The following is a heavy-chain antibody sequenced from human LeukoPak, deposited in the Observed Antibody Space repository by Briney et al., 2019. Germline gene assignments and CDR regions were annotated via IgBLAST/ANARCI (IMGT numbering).Heavy chain of an antibody. J-gene: IGHJ4*02. Sequence: PGESLKISCKGSGFPFTSYWIGWVRQMPGKGLGWIGTISPGDSDTRYSPSFQGQVTMSADKSISTAYLQWSSLKASDTAMYYCARRSNNNYDYGGPYFDYWGQGTLVTVSS. D-gene: IGHD3-16*01. CDR2: ISPGDSDT. V-gene: IGHV5-51*01. CDR1: GFPFTSYW. CDR3: ARRSNNNYDYGGPYFDY.